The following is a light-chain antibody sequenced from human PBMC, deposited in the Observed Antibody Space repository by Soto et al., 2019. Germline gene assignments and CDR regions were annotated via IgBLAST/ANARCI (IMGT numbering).Light chain of an antibody. CDR2: AAS. V-gene: IGKV1-17*01. CDR3: LQHHAYPWT. Sequence: DIQMTQSPSSLSASVGDRVSITCRASQGVTNDLAWYQHKPGTAPKRLISAASSLLRGVSSRFSGSGSGTEFTLTITSLQPEDFATYYCLQHHAYPWTFGQGTKVEIK. CDR1: QGVTND. J-gene: IGKJ1*01.